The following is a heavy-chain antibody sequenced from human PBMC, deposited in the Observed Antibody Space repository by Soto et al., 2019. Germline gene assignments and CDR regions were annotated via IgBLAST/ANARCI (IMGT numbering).Heavy chain of an antibody. CDR2: IYSGGST. CDR1: GFTAIRNY. CDR3: ARQYSSSSDWFDP. J-gene: IGHJ5*02. D-gene: IGHD6-6*01. Sequence: GGSLRLSCAASGFTAIRNYMSWVRQAPGKGLEWVSVIYSGGSTYYADSVKGRFTISRDNSKNTLYLQMNSLRAEDTAVYYCARQYSSSSDWFDPWGQGTLVTVSS. V-gene: IGHV3-53*01.